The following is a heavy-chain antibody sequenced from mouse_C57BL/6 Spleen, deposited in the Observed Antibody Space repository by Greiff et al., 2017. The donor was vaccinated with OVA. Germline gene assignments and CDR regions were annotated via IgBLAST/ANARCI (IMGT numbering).Heavy chain of an antibody. V-gene: IGHV1-18*01. D-gene: IGHD1-1*01. CDR1: GYTFTDYN. Sequence: EVQLVESGPELVKPGASVKIPCKASGYTFTDYNMDWVKQSHGKSLEWIGDINPNNGGNIYNQKFKGKATLTVDKSSSTAYMELRSLTSEDTAVYYCARRWYYGSSYGFAYWGQGTLVTVSA. CDR2: INPNNGGN. J-gene: IGHJ3*01. CDR3: ARRWYYGSSYGFAY.